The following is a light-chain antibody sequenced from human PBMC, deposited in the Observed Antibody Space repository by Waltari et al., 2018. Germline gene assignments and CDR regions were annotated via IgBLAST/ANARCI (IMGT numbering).Light chain of an antibody. CDR2: KAS. V-gene: IGKV1-5*03. J-gene: IGKJ1*01. CDR3: QKYDNYPWT. Sequence: DIQITQSPSTLSASVGHRVTITGRASQRISTWLAWYHQKPGKAPKLLIYKASTFEGWVPSSFVVSGSATEFTLTISSLQPDDFASYYCQKYDNYPWTFGQGTKVEIK. CDR1: QRISTW.